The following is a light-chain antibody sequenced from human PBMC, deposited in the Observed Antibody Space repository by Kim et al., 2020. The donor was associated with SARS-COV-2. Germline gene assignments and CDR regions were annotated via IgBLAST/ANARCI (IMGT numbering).Light chain of an antibody. V-gene: IGKV3-20*01. Sequence: SPGERTTPSCRARQSVTSSYLAWYQQKPGQAPRLLIYAASSRATGIPDRFSGSGSGTDFTLTISRLEPEDFAVYYCQQYSNSPRTFGQGTKVDIK. CDR2: AAS. CDR1: QSVTSSY. J-gene: IGKJ1*01. CDR3: QQYSNSPRT.